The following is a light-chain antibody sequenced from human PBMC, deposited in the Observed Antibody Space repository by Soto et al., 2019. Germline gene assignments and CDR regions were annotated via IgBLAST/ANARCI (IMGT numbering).Light chain of an antibody. Sequence: QLVLTQPASVSGSPGQSITISCTGTSSDVGGYNYVSWYQQHPGKAPKLIIYEVTNRPSGVSNRFSGSKSGNTASLTISGLQAEDEADYYCSSYTINSTPYVFGTGTKLTVL. CDR2: EVT. J-gene: IGLJ1*01. CDR1: SSDVGGYNY. V-gene: IGLV2-14*01. CDR3: SSYTINSTPYV.